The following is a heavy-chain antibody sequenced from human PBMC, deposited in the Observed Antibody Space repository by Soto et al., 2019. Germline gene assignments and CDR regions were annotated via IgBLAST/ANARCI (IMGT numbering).Heavy chain of an antibody. CDR2: TRNKANSYTT. CDR1: GFTFSDHY. D-gene: IGHD6-13*01. V-gene: IGHV3-72*01. CDR3: ARVGSPLRRSSWSSYYYYGMDV. Sequence: GGSLRLSCAASGFTFSDHYMDWVRQAPGKGLEWVGRTRNKANSYTTEYAASVKGRFTISRDDSKNSLYLQMNSLKTEDTAVYYCARVGSPLRRSSWSSYYYYGMDVWGQGTTVTVSS. J-gene: IGHJ6*02.